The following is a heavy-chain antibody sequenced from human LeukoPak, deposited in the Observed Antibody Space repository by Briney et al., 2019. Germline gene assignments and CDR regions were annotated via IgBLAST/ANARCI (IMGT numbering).Heavy chain of an antibody. V-gene: IGHV3-30*18. Sequence: PGRSLRLSCAASGFTFSSYGMHWVRQAPGKGLEWVAVISYDGSNKYYADSVKGRFTISRDNSKNTLYLQMNSLRAEDTAVYYCAKDRVKYCSGGSCYSLGDYWGQGTLVTVSS. D-gene: IGHD2-15*01. CDR2: ISYDGSNK. CDR1: GFTFSSYG. J-gene: IGHJ4*02. CDR3: AKDRVKYCSGGSCYSLGDY.